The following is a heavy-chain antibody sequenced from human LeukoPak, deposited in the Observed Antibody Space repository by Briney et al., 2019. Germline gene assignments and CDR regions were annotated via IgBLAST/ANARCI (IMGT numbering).Heavy chain of an antibody. Sequence: PGGSLRLSCTASGFSFSSYWMHWVRQAPGKGLVWVSRINSAGISTNYADSVKGRFTISRDNAKNNLYLQMNSLRAEDTAIYYCGRDIATAVDYWGLGTLVTVSS. V-gene: IGHV3-74*01. J-gene: IGHJ4*02. CDR3: GRDIATAVDY. D-gene: IGHD6-13*01. CDR1: GFSFSSYW. CDR2: INSAGIST.